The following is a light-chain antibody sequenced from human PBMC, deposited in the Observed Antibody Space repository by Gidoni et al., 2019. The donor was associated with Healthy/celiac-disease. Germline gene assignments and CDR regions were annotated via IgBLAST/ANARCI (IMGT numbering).Light chain of an antibody. CDR3: QQLNSYPRT. CDR1: QGSSSY. V-gene: IGKV1-9*01. CDR2: AAS. Sequence: DIQLTQSPSFLSASVGDRVTITCRASQGSSSYLAWYQQQPGKAPKLLIYAASTLQSGVPSRFSGSGSGTEFTLTISSLQPEEFATYYCQQLNSYPRTFGQGTKLESK. J-gene: IGKJ2*01.